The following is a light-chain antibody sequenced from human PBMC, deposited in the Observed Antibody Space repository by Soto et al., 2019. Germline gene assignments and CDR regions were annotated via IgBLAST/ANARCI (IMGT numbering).Light chain of an antibody. J-gene: IGKJ3*01. CDR1: QSLLHNNGYNY. Sequence: DIVMTQSPLSLPVTPGEPASISCRSSQSLLHNNGYNYLDWYLQKPGQSPQLLIYLGSNRASGGPDRFSGSGSGTDFTLKISRVEDEDVGVYYCMQALKTQFTFGPGTKVEIK. CDR3: MQALKTQFT. V-gene: IGKV2-28*01. CDR2: LGS.